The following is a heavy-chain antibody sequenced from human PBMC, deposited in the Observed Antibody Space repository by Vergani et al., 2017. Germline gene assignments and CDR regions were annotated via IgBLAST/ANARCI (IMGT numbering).Heavy chain of an antibody. CDR2: INPSGGHT. D-gene: IGHD3-9*01. CDR1: GYTFSNYY. Sequence: QVQVVQSGAEVKKSGASVKVSCKTSGYTFSNYYMHWVRQAPGQGLEWLGIINPSGGHTNYAQKFQGRVTMTRDTSTSTVYMELSSLRSEDTAIYYCARGEYDILTGYRYRGEGTLVTVS. V-gene: IGHV1-46*03. J-gene: IGHJ4*02. CDR3: ARGEYDILTGYRY.